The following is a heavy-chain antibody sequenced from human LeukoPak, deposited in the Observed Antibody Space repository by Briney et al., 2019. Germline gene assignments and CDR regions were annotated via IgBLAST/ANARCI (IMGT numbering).Heavy chain of an antibody. Sequence: PGRSLRLSCAASGFDFGSDAMHWVRQAPGKGLEWVAVISYDGSNKYYADSVKGRFTVSRDNSRNTMYLQMNSLRAEDTAVYYCARDDFVSPNMIVVVPAAIDYWGQGTLVTVSS. CDR3: ARDDFVSPNMIVVVPAAIDY. V-gene: IGHV3-30-3*01. CDR2: ISYDGSNK. D-gene: IGHD2-2*01. CDR1: GFDFGSDA. J-gene: IGHJ4*02.